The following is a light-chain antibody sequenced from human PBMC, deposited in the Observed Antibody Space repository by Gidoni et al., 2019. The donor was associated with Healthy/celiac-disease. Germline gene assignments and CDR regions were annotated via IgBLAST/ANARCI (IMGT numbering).Light chain of an antibody. CDR2: AAS. J-gene: IGKJ1*01. CDR3: QQSYSTPPWT. CDR1: QNISSY. Sequence: DIQMTQSPSSLSASVGDRVTITCRASQNISSYLNWYQQKPGKAPKLLIYAASSLQSGVPSRFSGSGSGTDFPLTISTLQPEDFATYYCQQSYSTPPWTFVQGTKVEIK. V-gene: IGKV1-39*01.